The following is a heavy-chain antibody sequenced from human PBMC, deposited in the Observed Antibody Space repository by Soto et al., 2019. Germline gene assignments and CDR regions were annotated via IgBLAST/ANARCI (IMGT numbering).Heavy chain of an antibody. CDR3: ARDSVDIVATTLDY. Sequence: PGGSLRLSCAASGFTFSSYSMNWVRQAPGKGLEWVSYISSSSSTIYYADSVKGRFTISRDNAKNSLYLQMNSLRAEDTAVYYCARDSVDIVATTLDYWGQGTLVTVSS. V-gene: IGHV3-48*01. CDR2: ISSSSSTI. CDR1: GFTFSSYS. D-gene: IGHD5-12*01. J-gene: IGHJ4*02.